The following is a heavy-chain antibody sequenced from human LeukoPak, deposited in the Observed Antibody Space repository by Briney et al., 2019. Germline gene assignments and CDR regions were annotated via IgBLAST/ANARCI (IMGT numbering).Heavy chain of an antibody. CDR2: ISSSSSYI. Sequence: PGGSLRLSCAASGFTFSSYSMNWVRQAPGKGLEWVSSISSSSSYIYYADSVKGRFTISRDNAKNSLFLQMNSLRAEDTAVYYCARDIRDGYNSGYWGQGTLVTVSS. D-gene: IGHD5-24*01. J-gene: IGHJ4*02. V-gene: IGHV3-21*01. CDR3: ARDIRDGYNSGY. CDR1: GFTFSSYS.